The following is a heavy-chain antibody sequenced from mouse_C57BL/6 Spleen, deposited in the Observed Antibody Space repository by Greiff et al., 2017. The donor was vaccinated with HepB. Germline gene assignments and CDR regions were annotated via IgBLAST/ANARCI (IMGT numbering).Heavy chain of an antibody. CDR2: IYPGDGDT. J-gene: IGHJ4*01. CDR1: GYAFSSSW. D-gene: IGHD1-1*01. V-gene: IGHV1-82*01. Sequence: QVQLKESGPELVKPGASVKISCKASGYAFSSSWMNWVKQRPGKGLEWIGRIYPGDGDTNYNGKFKGKATLTADKSSSTAYMQLSSLTSEDSAVYFCARGGFITTARGAMDYWGQGTSVTVSS. CDR3: ARGGFITTARGAMDY.